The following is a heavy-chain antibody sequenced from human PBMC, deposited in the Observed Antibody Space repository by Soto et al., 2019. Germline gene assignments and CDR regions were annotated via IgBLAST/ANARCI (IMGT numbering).Heavy chain of an antibody. CDR1: GGTFSSYT. CDR2: IIPILGIA. V-gene: IGHV1-69*02. Sequence: GASVKVSCKASGGTFSSYTISWVRQAPGQGLEWMGRIIPILGIANYAQKFQGRVTITADKSTSTAYMELSSLRSEDTAVYYCASAVVVVAASQYHWFGPWGQGTLVTXSS. D-gene: IGHD2-15*01. CDR3: ASAVVVVAASQYHWFGP. J-gene: IGHJ5*02.